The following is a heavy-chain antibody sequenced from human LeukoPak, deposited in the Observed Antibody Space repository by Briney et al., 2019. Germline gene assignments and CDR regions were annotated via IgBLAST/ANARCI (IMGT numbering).Heavy chain of an antibody. CDR2: ISSSGSTI. CDR3: ARELYNGSYSY. J-gene: IGHJ4*02. CDR1: GSTFSNYE. V-gene: IGHV3-48*03. Sequence: GGSLRLSCAASGSTFSNYEMNWVRQAPGKGLEWVSYISSSGSTIFYADSVKGRFTISRDNAKNSLYLQMNSLRAEDTAVYYCARELYNGSYSYWGQGTLVTVSS. D-gene: IGHD1-26*01.